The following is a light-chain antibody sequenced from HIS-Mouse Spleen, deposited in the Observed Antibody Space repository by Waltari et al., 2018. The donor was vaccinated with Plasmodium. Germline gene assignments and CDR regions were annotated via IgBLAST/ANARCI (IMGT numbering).Light chain of an antibody. CDR3: YSTDSSGNHRV. CDR1: ALPKKY. CDR2: EDS. V-gene: IGLV3-10*01. Sequence: SYELTQPPSVSVPPGQTARNTCSGDALPKKYAYWYQQKSGQAPVLVIYEDSKRPSGIPERFSGSSSGTMATLTISGAQVEDEADYYCYSTDSSGNHRVFGGGTKLTVL. J-gene: IGLJ3*02.